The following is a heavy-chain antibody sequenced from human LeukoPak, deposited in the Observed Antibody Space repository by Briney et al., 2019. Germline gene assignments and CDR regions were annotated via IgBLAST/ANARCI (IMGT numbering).Heavy chain of an antibody. CDR3: ARRYYYGSGSYFRHFDY. V-gene: IGHV1-2*02. Sequence: ASVKVSCKASGYTFTGYYMHWVRQAPGQGLEWMGGINPNSGGTNYAQKFQGRVTMTRDTSISTAYMELSRLRSDDTDVYYCARRYYYGSGSYFRHFDYWGQGTLVTVSS. J-gene: IGHJ4*02. D-gene: IGHD3-10*01. CDR1: GYTFTGYY. CDR2: INPNSGGT.